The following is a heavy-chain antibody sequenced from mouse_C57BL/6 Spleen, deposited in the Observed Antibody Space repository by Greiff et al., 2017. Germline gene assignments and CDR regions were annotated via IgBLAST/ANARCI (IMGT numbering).Heavy chain of an antibody. CDR2: IDPEDGET. V-gene: IGHV14-2*01. CDR1: GFNIKDYY. D-gene: IGHD2-3*01. Sequence: EVQLQQSGAELVKPGASVKLSCTASGFNIKDYYMHWVKQRTEQGLEWIGRIDPEDGETQYAPKFQGKATITADTSSNTAYLQLSSLTSEDTAVYYCAREGVYDGYYGDYWGQGTSVTVSS. J-gene: IGHJ4*01. CDR3: AREGVYDGYYGDY.